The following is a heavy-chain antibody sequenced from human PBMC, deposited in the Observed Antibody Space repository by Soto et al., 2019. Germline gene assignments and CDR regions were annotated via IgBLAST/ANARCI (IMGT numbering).Heavy chain of an antibody. CDR1: GGSISSGGYY. CDR2: IYYSGST. CDR3: ARGLNSNYFDY. D-gene: IGHD4-4*01. J-gene: IGHJ4*02. V-gene: IGHV4-31*03. Sequence: SETLSLTCTVSGGSISSGGYYWSWIRQHPGKGLEWIGYIYYSGSTYYNPSLKSRVTISVDTPKNQFSLKLSSVTAADTAVYYCARGLNSNYFDYWGQGTLVTSPQ.